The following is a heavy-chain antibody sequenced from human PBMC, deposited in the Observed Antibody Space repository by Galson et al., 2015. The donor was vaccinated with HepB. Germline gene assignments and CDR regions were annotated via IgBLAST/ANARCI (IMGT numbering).Heavy chain of an antibody. CDR3: AKEPGGGGDYFDY. Sequence: LRLSCAASGFTFSSYAMSWVRQAPGKGLEWVSAISGSGGSTYYADSVKGRFTISRDNSKNTLYLQMNGVRAEDTAVYYCAKEPGGGGDYFDYWGQGTLVTVSS. D-gene: IGHD3-16*01. CDR2: ISGSGGST. J-gene: IGHJ4*02. V-gene: IGHV3-23*01. CDR1: GFTFSSYA.